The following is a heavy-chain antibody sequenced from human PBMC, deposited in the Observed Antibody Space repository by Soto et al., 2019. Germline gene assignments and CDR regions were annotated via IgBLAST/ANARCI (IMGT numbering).Heavy chain of an antibody. CDR2: ISSSSSYI. D-gene: IGHD6-13*01. CDR1: GFTFSSYS. Sequence: GGSLRLSCAASGFTFSSYSMNWVRQAPGKGLEWVSSISSSSSYIYYADSVKGRFTISRDNAKNSLYLQMNSLRAEDTAVYYCARDLRLSSWYFGGDYYYGMDVWGQGTTVTVS. CDR3: ARDLRLSSWYFGGDYYYGMDV. J-gene: IGHJ6*02. V-gene: IGHV3-21*01.